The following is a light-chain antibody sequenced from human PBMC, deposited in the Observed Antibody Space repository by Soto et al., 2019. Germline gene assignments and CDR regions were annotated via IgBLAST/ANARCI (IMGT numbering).Light chain of an antibody. CDR3: QQYYNTPLT. CDR2: WTS. Sequence: DIVMTQSPDSLAVSLGERATINCKSSQGVLYSSNNKNYLAWFQQQPGQPPRLLINWTSTRESGVPDRFSGSGSGTSFTLTISSLQAEDVAVYYCQQYYNTPLTFGQGTKLEIK. CDR1: QGVLYSSNNKNY. V-gene: IGKV4-1*01. J-gene: IGKJ2*01.